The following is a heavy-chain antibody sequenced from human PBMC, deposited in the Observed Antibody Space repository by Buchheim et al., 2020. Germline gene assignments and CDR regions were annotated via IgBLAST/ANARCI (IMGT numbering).Heavy chain of an antibody. Sequence: QVQLVESGGGVVQPGRSLRLSCAASGFTFSSYGMHWVRQAPGKGLEWVAVIWYDGSNKYYADSVKGRFTISRDNSKNTLYLQMNSLRAEDTAVYYCARECPTYTYYYDSSGYYYVYDYWGQGTL. CDR3: ARECPTYTYYYDSSGYYYVYDY. V-gene: IGHV3-33*01. J-gene: IGHJ4*02. CDR2: IWYDGSNK. D-gene: IGHD3-22*01. CDR1: GFTFSSYG.